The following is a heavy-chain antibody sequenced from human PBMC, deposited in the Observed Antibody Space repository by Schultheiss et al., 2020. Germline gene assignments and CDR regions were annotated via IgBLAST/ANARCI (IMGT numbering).Heavy chain of an antibody. J-gene: IGHJ4*02. D-gene: IGHD3-22*01. CDR2: IHYSGST. CDR1: GGSISGHY. CDR3: ARLGRGLLLSSDY. V-gene: IGHV4-59*11. Sequence: SETLSLTCAVSGGSISGHYWTWIRQTPGKGLEWIAYIHYSGSTTYNPSLASRVTISVDTSKNQFSLKLSSVTAADTAVYYCARLGRGLLLSSDYWGQGTLVTVSS.